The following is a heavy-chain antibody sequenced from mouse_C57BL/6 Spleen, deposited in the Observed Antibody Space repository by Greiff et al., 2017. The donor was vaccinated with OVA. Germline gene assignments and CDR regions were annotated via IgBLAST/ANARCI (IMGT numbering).Heavy chain of an antibody. CDR3: AREDSNYPLVAY. CDR1: GYTFTSYW. D-gene: IGHD2-5*01. V-gene: IGHV1-61*01. Sequence: QVQLQQPGAELVRPGSSVKLSCKASGYTFTSYWMDWVKQRPGQGLEWIGNIYPSDSETHYNQKFKDKATLTVDKSSSTAYMQLSSLTSEDSAVYYCAREDSNYPLVAYWGQGTLVTVSA. CDR2: IYPSDSET. J-gene: IGHJ3*01.